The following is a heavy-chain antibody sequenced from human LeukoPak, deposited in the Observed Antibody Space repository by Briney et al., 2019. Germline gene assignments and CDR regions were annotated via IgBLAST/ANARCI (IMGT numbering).Heavy chain of an antibody. CDR1: GGTFSSYA. V-gene: IGHV1-69*01. Sequence: SVKVSCKASGGTFSSYAISWVRQAPGQGLEWMGGIIPIFGTANYAQKFQGRVTITADESTSTAYMELSSLRSEDTAVYYCASERVVKAYYYYGMDLWGQGTPVTVSS. CDR3: ASERVVKAYYYYGMDL. CDR2: IIPIFGTA. D-gene: IGHD3-3*01. J-gene: IGHJ6*02.